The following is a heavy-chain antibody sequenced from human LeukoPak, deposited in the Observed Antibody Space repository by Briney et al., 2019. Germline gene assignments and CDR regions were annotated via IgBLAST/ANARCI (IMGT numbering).Heavy chain of an antibody. Sequence: PSETLSPTCGVFGGSPSASYWGWIRQPPGKGLEWIGEINPSGSPTYHPSFKSRVTISGDPSKNQFYLKVTSVTAADTAVYYCVRGLTNWGGFDPWGQGTLVTVSS. CDR3: VRGLTNWGGFDP. CDR1: GGSPSASY. CDR2: INPSGSP. J-gene: IGHJ5*02. V-gene: IGHV4-34*01. D-gene: IGHD7-27*01.